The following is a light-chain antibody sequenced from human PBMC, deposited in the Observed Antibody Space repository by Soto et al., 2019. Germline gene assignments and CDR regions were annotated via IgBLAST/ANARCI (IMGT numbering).Light chain of an antibody. CDR3: TSYTTANTLA. CDR2: DVN. J-gene: IGLJ2*01. Sequence: QSALTQPASVSGSPGQSITISCTGSSSDIGAYNYVSWFQQYPGEAPKCMIYDVNDRPAGVSDRFSGSKSGHTASLTISGLQAEDEAIYCCTSYTTANTLALGGGTKLTVL. V-gene: IGLV2-14*01. CDR1: SSDIGAYNY.